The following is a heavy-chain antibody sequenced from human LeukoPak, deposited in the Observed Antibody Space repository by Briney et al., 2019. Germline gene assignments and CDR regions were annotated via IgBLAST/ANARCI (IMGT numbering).Heavy chain of an antibody. D-gene: IGHD1-26*01. CDR3: ARVVGTYGGVADY. J-gene: IGHJ4*02. CDR1: GFTFSSYW. V-gene: IGHV3-7*01. Sequence: GGSLRLSCAVSGFTFSSYWMSWVRQAPGKGLEWVASIKQDGSEKYYEDSVKGRFTISRDNAKNSLYLQLSSLRAEDTAVYYCARVVGTYGGVADYWGQGTLVIVSS. CDR2: IKQDGSEK.